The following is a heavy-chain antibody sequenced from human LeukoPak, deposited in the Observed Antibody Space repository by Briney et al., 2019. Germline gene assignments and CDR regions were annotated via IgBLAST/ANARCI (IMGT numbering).Heavy chain of an antibody. V-gene: IGHV1-18*01. D-gene: IGHD3-16*01. J-gene: IGHJ4*02. CDR2: ITAYNGNT. Sequence: ASVKVSCKASGYTFTRYGISWVRQAPGQGLEWMGWITAYNGNTNYAQKLQDRVTMTTDTSTSTAYMELRSLRSDDTAIYYCAKDSQETIPRWGVRPHCNDYWGQGTLVTVSS. CDR1: GYTFTRYG. CDR3: AKDSQETIPRWGVRPHCNDY.